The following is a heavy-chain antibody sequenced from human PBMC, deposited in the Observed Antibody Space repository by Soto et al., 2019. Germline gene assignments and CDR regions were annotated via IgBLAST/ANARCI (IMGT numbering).Heavy chain of an antibody. Sequence: QVQLQQWGAGLLKPSETLSLTCAVYGGSFSGYYWSWIRQPPGKGLEWIGEINHSGSTNYNPSLKSRVTISVDTSKNQFSLKLSSVTAADTAVYYCARGGRYDILTGYLHNDAFDIWGQGTMVTVSS. D-gene: IGHD3-9*01. V-gene: IGHV4-34*01. CDR2: INHSGST. CDR1: GGSFSGYY. J-gene: IGHJ3*02. CDR3: ARGGRYDILTGYLHNDAFDI.